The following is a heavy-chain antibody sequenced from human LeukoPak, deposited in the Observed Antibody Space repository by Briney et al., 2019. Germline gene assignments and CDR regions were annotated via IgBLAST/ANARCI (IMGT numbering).Heavy chain of an antibody. V-gene: IGHV3-30*02. Sequence: PGGSLRLSCAASGITFSTYGMHWVRQAPGKGLEWVAFIRYDGSNKNYADSVKGRLTISRDDPKNTLYLQMNSLRDEDTAVYYCAKDRSGTYFFDDWGQGTLVTVSS. CDR1: GITFSTYG. CDR2: IRYDGSNK. D-gene: IGHD1-26*01. CDR3: AKDRSGTYFFDD. J-gene: IGHJ4*02.